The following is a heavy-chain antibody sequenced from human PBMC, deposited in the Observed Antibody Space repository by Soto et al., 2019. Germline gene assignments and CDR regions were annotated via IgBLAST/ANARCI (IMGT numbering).Heavy chain of an antibody. CDR2: INPSGGST. V-gene: IGHV1-46*01. Sequence: VASLKVSCKASGYTFTSYYMHWVRQAPGQGLEWMGIINPSGGSTSYAQKFQGRVTMTRGTSTSTVYMELSSLRSEDTAVYYCGGCSGGSCYSDGMDVWDQGTTVTVSS. CDR1: GYTFTSYY. D-gene: IGHD2-15*01. J-gene: IGHJ6*02. CDR3: GGCSGGSCYSDGMDV.